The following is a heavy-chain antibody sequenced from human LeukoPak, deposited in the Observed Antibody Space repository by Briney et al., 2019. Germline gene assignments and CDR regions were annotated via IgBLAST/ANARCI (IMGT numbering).Heavy chain of an antibody. CDR3: ARVFTIFGVVSTPDY. D-gene: IGHD3-3*01. V-gene: IGHV1-18*01. CDR1: GYTFTSYG. CDR2: ISAYNGNT. Sequence: ASVKVSCKASGYTFTSYGISWVRQAPGQGLEWMGWISAYNGNTNYAQKLQGGVIMTTDTSTSTAYMELRSLRSDDTAVYYCARVFTIFGVVSTPDYWGQGTLVTVSS. J-gene: IGHJ4*02.